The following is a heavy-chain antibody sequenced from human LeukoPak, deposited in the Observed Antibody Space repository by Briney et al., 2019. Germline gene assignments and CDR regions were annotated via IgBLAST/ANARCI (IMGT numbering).Heavy chain of an antibody. V-gene: IGHV1-46*01. CDR3: ARDRIEWLAPYYFDY. J-gene: IGHJ4*02. CDR2: INPSGGST. Sequence: ASVKVSCKASGYIFTSYNIYWVRQAPGQGLEWMGIINPSGGSTNYAQKFQGRVTMTRDTSTSTVYMELSSLRSEDTAVYYCARDRIEWLAPYYFDYWGQGTLVTVSS. D-gene: IGHD6-19*01. CDR1: GYIFTSYN.